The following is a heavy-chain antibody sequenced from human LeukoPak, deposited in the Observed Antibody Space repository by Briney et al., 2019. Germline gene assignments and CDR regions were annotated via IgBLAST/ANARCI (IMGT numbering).Heavy chain of an antibody. Sequence: PSQTLSLACTVAGGSISSGSDYWSWIRQPAGKGLEWIGRIYTSGSTNYNPSLKSRLTISVDTSKNQFSLKLSSVTAADTAVYYCARFQIPTGAFDIWGQGTMVTLSS. CDR2: IYTSGST. D-gene: IGHD3-9*01. CDR1: GGSISSGSDY. V-gene: IGHV4-61*02. CDR3: ARFQIPTGAFDI. J-gene: IGHJ3*02.